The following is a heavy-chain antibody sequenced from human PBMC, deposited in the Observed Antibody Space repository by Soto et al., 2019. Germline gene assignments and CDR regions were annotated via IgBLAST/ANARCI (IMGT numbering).Heavy chain of an antibody. CDR3: AIEYSSSPPYYPIGY. Sequence: QVQLVQSGAEVKKPGSSVKVSCKASGGTFSSYSISWVRQAPGQGLEWMGGIIPIFGTANYAQKFQGRVTITADESTSTAYMELSRLRSENTAVYYGAIEYSSSPPYYPIGYWGQGTLVTVSS. V-gene: IGHV1-69*01. D-gene: IGHD6-6*01. J-gene: IGHJ4*02. CDR2: IIPIFGTA. CDR1: GGTFSSYS.